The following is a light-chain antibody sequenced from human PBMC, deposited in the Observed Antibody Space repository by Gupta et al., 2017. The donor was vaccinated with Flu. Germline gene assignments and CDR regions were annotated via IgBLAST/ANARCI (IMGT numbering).Light chain of an antibody. CDR1: SSNIRAGYD. CDR2: GNS. V-gene: IGLV1-40*01. Sequence: QSVLTQPPSVSGAPGQRVTISCTGSSSNIRAGYDVHWYQQLPGTAPKRLIYGNSNRPSGVPDRFSGSKSGTSASLAITGLQAEDEADYYCQSYDSSLSGRGYVFGTGTKVTVL. CDR3: QSYDSSLSGRGYV. J-gene: IGLJ1*01.